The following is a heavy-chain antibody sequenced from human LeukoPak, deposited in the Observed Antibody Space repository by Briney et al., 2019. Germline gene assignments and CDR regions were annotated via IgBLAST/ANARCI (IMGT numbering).Heavy chain of an antibody. CDR3: AKDTHPDYYDSSGPDY. Sequence: GGSLRLSCAASGFTFSSYAMSWVRQAPGKGLEWVSGISGRGSSTYYADSVKGRFTISRDNSKNTLYLQMNSLRAEDTAVYYCAKDTHPDYYDSSGPDYWGQGTLVTVSS. J-gene: IGHJ4*02. CDR1: GFTFSSYA. CDR2: ISGRGSST. V-gene: IGHV3-23*01. D-gene: IGHD3-22*01.